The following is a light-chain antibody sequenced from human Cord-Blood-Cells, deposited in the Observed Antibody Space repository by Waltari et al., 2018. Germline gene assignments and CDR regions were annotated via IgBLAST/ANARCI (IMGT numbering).Light chain of an antibody. Sequence: DIQMTQSPSTLSASVGDRVTITCWASQSISSWLAWYQQKPGKAPKLLIYKASSLESGVPSRFSGSGSGTEFTLTISSLQPDDFATYYCQQYNSWTFGQGTKVEIK. J-gene: IGKJ1*01. V-gene: IGKV1-5*03. CDR2: KAS. CDR3: QQYNSWT. CDR1: QSISSW.